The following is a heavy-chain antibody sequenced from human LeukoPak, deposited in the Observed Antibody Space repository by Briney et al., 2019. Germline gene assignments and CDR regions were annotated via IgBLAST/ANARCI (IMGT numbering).Heavy chain of an antibody. D-gene: IGHD3-10*01. CDR1: GYSISSGYH. CDR3: ASGTMVRGVISGFDY. V-gene: IGHV4-38-2*01. CDR2: ISHSGST. J-gene: IGHJ4*02. Sequence: SETLSLTCAVSGYSISSGYHWGWIRQPPGKGLEWIGSISHSGSTYYNPSLKSRVTISVDTSKNQFSLKLSSVTAADTAVYYCASGTMVRGVISGFDYWGQGTPVTVSS.